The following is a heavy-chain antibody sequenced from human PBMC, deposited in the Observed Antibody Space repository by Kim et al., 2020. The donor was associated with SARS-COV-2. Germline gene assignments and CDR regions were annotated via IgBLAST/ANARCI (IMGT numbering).Heavy chain of an antibody. CDR2: ISSSSSYI. CDR3: ARETYYYDSSGHQAYYFDY. Sequence: GGSLRLSCAASGFTFSSYSMNWVRQAPGKGLEWVSSISSSSSYIYYADSVKGRFTISRDNAKNSLYLQMNSLRAEDTAVYYCARETYYYDSSGHQAYYFDYWGQGTLVTVSS. J-gene: IGHJ4*02. CDR1: GFTFSSYS. D-gene: IGHD3-22*01. V-gene: IGHV3-21*01.